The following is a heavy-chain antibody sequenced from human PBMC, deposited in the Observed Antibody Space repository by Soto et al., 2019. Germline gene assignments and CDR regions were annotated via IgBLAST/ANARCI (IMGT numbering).Heavy chain of an antibody. CDR2: IWYDSSNK. CDR1: GFTFRSNG. CDR3: AKEGCMGSSSWYYFDY. V-gene: IGHV3-33*06. J-gene: IGHJ4*02. Sequence: QVQLVESGGGVVQPGRSLRLSCAASGFTFRSNGMHWVRQAPGKGLEWVATIWYDSSNKYYADSVKGRFTISRDNSKNTLFLQMNNLRAEDTAVYYCAKEGCMGSSSWYYFDYWGQGTLVTVSS. D-gene: IGHD6-13*01.